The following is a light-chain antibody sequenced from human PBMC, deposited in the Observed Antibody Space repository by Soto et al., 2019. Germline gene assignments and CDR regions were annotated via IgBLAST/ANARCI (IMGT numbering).Light chain of an antibody. CDR2: GAS. CDR1: QSVSSNY. Sequence: IVLTQSPGTLSLSPWERATLSCRASQSVSSNYLAWYQQKPGQAPRLLIYGASSRATGIPDRFSGSGSGTDFTLTISRLEPEDFAVYYCQHYGSSPETFGQGTKVDIK. J-gene: IGKJ1*01. CDR3: QHYGSSPET. V-gene: IGKV3-20*01.